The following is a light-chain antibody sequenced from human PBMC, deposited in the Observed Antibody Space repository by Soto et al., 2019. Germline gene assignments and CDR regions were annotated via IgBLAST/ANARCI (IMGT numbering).Light chain of an antibody. CDR3: QQYKSNPIT. V-gene: IGKV1-5*01. CDR2: DAS. J-gene: IGKJ5*01. Sequence: DIQMTQSPSTLSASVGDRVIITCRASQSLTGWLAWYQQEPGKAPKVLIYDASSLESGVPSRFSGSGFGTEFTLTISSLQPDDFATYYCQQYKSNPITFGQGTRLDIK. CDR1: QSLTGW.